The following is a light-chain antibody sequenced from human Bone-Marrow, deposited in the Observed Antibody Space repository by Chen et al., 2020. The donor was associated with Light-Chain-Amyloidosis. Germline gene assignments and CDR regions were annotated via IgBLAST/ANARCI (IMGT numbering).Light chain of an antibody. CDR2: EDD. CDR1: SGSIATNY. CDR3: QSYQGSSQGV. V-gene: IGLV6-57*01. J-gene: IGLJ3*02. Sequence: NFMLTQPHSVSESPGKTVIISCTRSSGSIATNYVQGYQQRPGSSPTTVIYEDDQRPSGVPVRFSGSIDRSSNSASLPISVLKTEDEADYYCQSYQGSSQGVFGGGTKLPVL.